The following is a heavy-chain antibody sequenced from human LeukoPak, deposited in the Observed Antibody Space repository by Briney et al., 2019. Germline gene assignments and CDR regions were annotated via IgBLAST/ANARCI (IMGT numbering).Heavy chain of an antibody. CDR2: INPSGGST. Sequence: ASVEVSCKASGYTFTSCYMHWVRQAPGQGIEWMGIINPSGGSTSYAQKFQGRVTMTRDMSTSTVYMELSSLRSEDTAVYYFARESGGNSIFDYWGQGTLVTVSS. CDR1: GYTFTSCY. J-gene: IGHJ4*02. V-gene: IGHV1-46*01. D-gene: IGHD4-23*01. CDR3: ARESGGNSIFDY.